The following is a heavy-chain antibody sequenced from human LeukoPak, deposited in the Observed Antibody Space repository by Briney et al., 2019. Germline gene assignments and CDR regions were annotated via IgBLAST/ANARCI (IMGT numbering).Heavy chain of an antibody. Sequence: GGSLRLSCAASEFTFSGYWMNWVRQAPGKVPEWVANINQDGSEKHYVDSVKGRFTISRDNAKNSLFPQMNSLRVEDTAVFYCARDGFVGAADYWGQGTLVTVSS. CDR1: EFTFSGYW. V-gene: IGHV3-7*01. CDR2: INQDGSEK. CDR3: ARDGFVGAADY. J-gene: IGHJ4*02. D-gene: IGHD6-13*01.